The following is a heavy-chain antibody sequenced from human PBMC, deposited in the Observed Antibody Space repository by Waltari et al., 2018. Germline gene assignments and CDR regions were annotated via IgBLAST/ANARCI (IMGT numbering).Heavy chain of an antibody. V-gene: IGHV5-51*01. J-gene: IGHJ4*02. Sequence: EVQLLQSGAEVKKPGESLRISCTGSGYSFTNSWIGWVRQIPGKGLEWMGIIYPGDSDTRYSPSFQGQVTISADKSISTADLQWNSLKASDTAMYYCARLRASYCTKGVCYRGYDYWGQGTLVTVSS. CDR2: IYPGDSDT. D-gene: IGHD2-8*01. CDR1: GYSFTNSW. CDR3: ARLRASYCTKGVCYRGYDY.